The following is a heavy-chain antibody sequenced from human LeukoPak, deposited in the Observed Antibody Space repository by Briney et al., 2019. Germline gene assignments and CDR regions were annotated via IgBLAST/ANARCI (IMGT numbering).Heavy chain of an antibody. J-gene: IGHJ4*02. D-gene: IGHD1-1*01. V-gene: IGHV1-18*01. CDR2: ISAYNGNT. Sequence: ASVKVSCTASGYTFTSYGISWVRQAPGQGLEWMGWISAYNGNTNYAQKLQGRVTMTTDTSTSTAYMELRSLRSDDTAVYYCARDLDGGNSFDYWGQETLVTVSS. CDR1: GYTFTSYG. CDR3: ARDLDGGNSFDY.